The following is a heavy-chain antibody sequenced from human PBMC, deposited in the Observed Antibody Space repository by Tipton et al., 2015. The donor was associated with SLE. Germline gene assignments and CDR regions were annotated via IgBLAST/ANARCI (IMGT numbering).Heavy chain of an antibody. V-gene: IGHV1-46*01. CDR3: ARVVDTAMVTADY. CDR1: GGTFSTYS. Sequence: QSGAEVKKPGSSVKVSCKASGGTFSTYSITWVRQAPGQGLEWMGIINPSGGSTSYAQKFQGRVTMTRDTSTSTVYMELSSLRSEDTAVYYCARVVDTAMVTADYWGQGTLVTVSS. J-gene: IGHJ4*02. CDR2: INPSGGST. D-gene: IGHD5-18*01.